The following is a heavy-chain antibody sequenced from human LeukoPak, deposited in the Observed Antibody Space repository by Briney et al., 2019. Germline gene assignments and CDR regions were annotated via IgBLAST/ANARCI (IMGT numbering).Heavy chain of an antibody. CDR3: ARDIDRVFNWFDP. D-gene: IGHD6-13*01. Sequence: ASVKVSCKASGYIFTSYAMHWVRQAPGQRLEWMGWINAGNGNTKYSQKFQGRVTITRDTSASTVYMGLSSLRSEDTAVYYCARDIDRVFNWFDPWGQGTLVTVSS. V-gene: IGHV1-3*01. CDR2: INAGNGNT. J-gene: IGHJ5*02. CDR1: GYIFTSYA.